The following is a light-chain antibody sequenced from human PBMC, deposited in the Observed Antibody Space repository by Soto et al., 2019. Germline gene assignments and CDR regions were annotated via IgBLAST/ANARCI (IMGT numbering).Light chain of an antibody. V-gene: IGKV3D-15*01. CDR3: HQYHSWPPRT. Sequence: EIGMTQSPTILSVSSGERATLSCRDSQRVSSNLAWYQQKPGQAPRLLIYGVYNRAPGIPARFSVSGSGTEFTLTISSLKAEDFAVYYCHQYHSWPPRTFGQGTEVEIK. J-gene: IGKJ1*01. CDR1: QRVSSN. CDR2: GVY.